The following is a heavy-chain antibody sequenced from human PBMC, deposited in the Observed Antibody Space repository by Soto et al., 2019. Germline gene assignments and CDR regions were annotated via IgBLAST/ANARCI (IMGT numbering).Heavy chain of an antibody. D-gene: IGHD6-19*01. CDR3: ARGGSGRYEDVDY. Sequence: EVPLVESGGGPVKPGGSLRLSCAASGFTFSSYSMNWVRQAPGKGLEWVSSISTSSSYIHYADSVKGRFTISRDNAKNSMYLQMNSLRAEDTAVYYCARGGSGRYEDVDYWGQGTLVTVSS. CDR1: GFTFSSYS. V-gene: IGHV3-21*01. CDR2: ISTSSSYI. J-gene: IGHJ4*02.